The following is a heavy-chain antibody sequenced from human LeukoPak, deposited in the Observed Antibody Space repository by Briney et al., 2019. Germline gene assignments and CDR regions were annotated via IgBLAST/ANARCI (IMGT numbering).Heavy chain of an antibody. CDR1: GYTFTAYY. Sequence: ASVRVSCKASGYTFTAYYLHWVRQAPGQGLEWMGWINPNSGGTNYAQKFKGWVTLTRDTSINTTYMELSRLASDVTAVYYCARGGIVGARTGAFDIWGQGTMVTVSS. CDR2: INPNSGGT. V-gene: IGHV1-2*04. J-gene: IGHJ3*02. D-gene: IGHD1-26*01. CDR3: ARGGIVGARTGAFDI.